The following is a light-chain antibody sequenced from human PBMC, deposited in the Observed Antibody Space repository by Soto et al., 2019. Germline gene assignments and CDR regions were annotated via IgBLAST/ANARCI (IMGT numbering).Light chain of an antibody. CDR2: GAS. V-gene: IGKV3-20*01. J-gene: IGKJ3*01. Sequence: ENVLTQSPDILSLSPGERATLSCRASQSVSNNYLIWYQQKPGQAPRLLIFGASHRATGIPDRFSGSGSGTDFTLTITRLEPEDLAVYYCQQYGASPLFTFGPGTKVQIK. CDR3: QQYGASPLFT. CDR1: QSVSNNY.